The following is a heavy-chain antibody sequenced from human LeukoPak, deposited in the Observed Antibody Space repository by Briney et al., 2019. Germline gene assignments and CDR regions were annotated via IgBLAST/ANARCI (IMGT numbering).Heavy chain of an antibody. D-gene: IGHD2-15*01. CDR1: GGSISSYY. CDR3: ARSYCSGGSCYSDFDC. Sequence: PSQTLSLTRSVSGGSISSYYWSWIRQPAGKGLEWMGRIYTSGSTNYKPSLKGRVTMSVDTAKNQCSLKLSSVTAADTAVYYCARSYCSGGSCYSDFDCWGQGTLVTVSS. V-gene: IGHV4-4*07. CDR2: IYTSGST. J-gene: IGHJ4*02.